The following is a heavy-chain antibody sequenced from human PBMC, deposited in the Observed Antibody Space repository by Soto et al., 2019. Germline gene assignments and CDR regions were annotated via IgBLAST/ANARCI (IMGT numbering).Heavy chain of an antibody. V-gene: IGHV1-69*01. CDR1: GGTFSSYA. J-gene: IGHJ6*02. Sequence: QVQLVQSGAEVKKPGSSVKVSCTASGGTFSSYAISWVRQAPGQGLEWMGGIIPIFGTANYAQKFQGRVTITADESTSTAYMELSSLRSEDTAVYYCARDSPNSSSSYSPYYYYGMDVWGQGTTVTVSS. D-gene: IGHD6-6*01. CDR2: IIPIFGTA. CDR3: ARDSPNSSSSYSPYYYYGMDV.